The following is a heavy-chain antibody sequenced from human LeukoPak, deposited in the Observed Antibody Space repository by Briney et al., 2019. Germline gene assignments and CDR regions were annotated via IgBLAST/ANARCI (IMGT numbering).Heavy chain of an antibody. CDR3: ARGRKVVVVYYYYYMDV. D-gene: IGHD2-15*01. CDR1: GGSISSYY. V-gene: IGHV4-59*12. CDR2: IYYSGST. J-gene: IGHJ6*03. Sequence: PSETLSLTCTVSGGSISSYYWSWIRQPPGKGLEWVGYIYYSGSTNYNPSLKSRVTISVDTSKNQFSRKLSSVTAADTAVYYCARGRKVVVVYYYYYMDVWGKGTTVTVSS.